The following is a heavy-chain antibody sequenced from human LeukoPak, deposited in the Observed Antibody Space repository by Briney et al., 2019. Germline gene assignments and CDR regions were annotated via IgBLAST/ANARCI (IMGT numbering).Heavy chain of an antibody. Sequence: ASVKVSCKASGYTFTSYGISWVRQAPGQGLEWMGWISAYNGNTNYAQKLQGRVTLTTDTSTSTAYMELRSLRSDDTAVYYWAREGRPLNYYDSSGYHFDYWGQGTLVTVSS. CDR3: AREGRPLNYYDSSGYHFDY. CDR2: ISAYNGNT. J-gene: IGHJ4*02. V-gene: IGHV1-18*01. D-gene: IGHD3-22*01. CDR1: GYTFTSYG.